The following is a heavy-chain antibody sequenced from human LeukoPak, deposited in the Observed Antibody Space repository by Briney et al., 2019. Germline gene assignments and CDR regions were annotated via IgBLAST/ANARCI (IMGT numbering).Heavy chain of an antibody. V-gene: IGHV5-51*01. J-gene: IGHJ3*02. D-gene: IGHD3-22*01. CDR2: IYPGDSDT. CDR1: GYSFTSYW. CDR3: ARPIGDTYYYDSSGYHTPHDAFEI. Sequence: GESLKISCKGSGYSFTSYWIGWVRQMPGKGLEWMGIIYPGDSDTRYSPSFQGQVTISADKSISTAYLQWSSLKASDTAMYYCARPIGDTYYYDSSGYHTPHDAFEIWGQGTMATVSS.